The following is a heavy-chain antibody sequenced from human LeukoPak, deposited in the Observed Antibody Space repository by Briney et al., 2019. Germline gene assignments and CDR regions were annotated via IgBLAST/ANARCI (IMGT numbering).Heavy chain of an antibody. D-gene: IGHD2-2*01. CDR1: GFTFSRFA. J-gene: IGHJ4*02. CDR3: ARDTFQPGLIDS. V-gene: IGHV3-21*05. CDR2: INTDSSDI. Sequence: GGSLRLSCAASGFTFSRFAMNWVRQAPGRGLEWISYINTDSSDIHYADSVKGRFTISRDNARNTLFLQLSSLRAEDSAVYYCARDTFQPGLIDSWGQGTLVTVSS.